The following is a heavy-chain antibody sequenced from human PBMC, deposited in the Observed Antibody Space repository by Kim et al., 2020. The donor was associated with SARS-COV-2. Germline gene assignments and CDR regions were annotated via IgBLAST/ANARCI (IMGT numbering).Heavy chain of an antibody. Sequence: GGSLRLSCAASGFTFSSYAMHWVRQAPGKGLEWVAVISYDGSNKYYVDSVKGRFTISRDNSKNTLYLQMNSLRAEDTAVYYCARDPRRWLQFYYYYGMDVWGQGTTVTVSS. J-gene: IGHJ6*02. D-gene: IGHD5-12*01. V-gene: IGHV3-30*04. CDR3: ARDPRRWLQFYYYYGMDV. CDR1: GFTFSSYA. CDR2: ISYDGSNK.